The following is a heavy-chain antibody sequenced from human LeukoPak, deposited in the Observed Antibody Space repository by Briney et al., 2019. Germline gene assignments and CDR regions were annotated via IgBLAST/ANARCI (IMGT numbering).Heavy chain of an antibody. CDR2: FDPEDGET. V-gene: IGHV1-24*01. CDR3: ATVKTIFGVVMLGTSAFDI. D-gene: IGHD3-3*01. Sequence: ASVKVSCKVSGYTLTELSMHWVRQAPGKGLEWMGGFDPEDGETIYAQKFQGRVTMTEDTSTDTAYMELSSLRSEDTAVYYCATVKTIFGVVMLGTSAFDIWGQGTMVTVSS. J-gene: IGHJ3*02. CDR1: GYTLTELS.